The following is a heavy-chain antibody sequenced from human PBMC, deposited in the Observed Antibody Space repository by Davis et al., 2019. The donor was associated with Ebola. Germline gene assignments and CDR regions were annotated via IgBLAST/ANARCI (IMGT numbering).Heavy chain of an antibody. CDR1: GFTFSSYA. Sequence: GESLKISCAASGFTFSSYAMNWVRQAPGKGPEWVSGLRSCGGITIYADSVKGRFTISRDKSKNTLYLQMNSLRGEDTAVYYCAKRSDYRSVDYWGKGTLVTGSS. CDR2: LRSCGGIT. J-gene: IGHJ4*02. V-gene: IGHV3-23*01. D-gene: IGHD4-11*01. CDR3: AKRSDYRSVDY.